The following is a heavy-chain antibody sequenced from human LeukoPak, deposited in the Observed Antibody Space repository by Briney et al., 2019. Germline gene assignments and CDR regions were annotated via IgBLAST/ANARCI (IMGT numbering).Heavy chain of an antibody. CDR1: GFTFSSYW. Sequence: GGSLRLSCAASGFTFSSYWMSWVRQAPGQGLEWVANIKQDGSEKYYADSVKGRFTISRDNSKNTLYLQMNSLRAEDTAVYYCAVTLRFLEWSPFDYWGQGTLVTVSS. CDR2: IKQDGSEK. CDR3: AVTLRFLEWSPFDY. V-gene: IGHV3-7*01. D-gene: IGHD3-3*01. J-gene: IGHJ4*02.